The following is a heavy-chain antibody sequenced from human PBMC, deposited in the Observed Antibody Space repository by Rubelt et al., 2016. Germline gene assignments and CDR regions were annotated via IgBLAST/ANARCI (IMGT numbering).Heavy chain of an antibody. CDR2: ISYDGSNK. V-gene: IGHV3-30*18. Sequence: VCGGGVVQPGRSLRLSCAASGFTFSSYGMHWVRQAPGKGLEWVAVISYDGSNKYYADSVKGRFTISRDNSKNTLYLQMNSLRAEDTAVYYCAKEWATYYYYGMDVWGQGTTVTVSS. CDR1: GFTFSSYG. J-gene: IGHJ6*02. CDR3: AKEWATYYYYGMDV.